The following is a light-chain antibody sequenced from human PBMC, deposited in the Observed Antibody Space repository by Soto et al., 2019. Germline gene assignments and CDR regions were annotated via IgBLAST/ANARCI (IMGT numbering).Light chain of an antibody. CDR3: QQYNNWPRT. CDR2: GTS. CDR1: QDVSTN. J-gene: IGKJ3*01. V-gene: IGKV3-15*01. Sequence: DIAMTQSPVTLSVSPGERATLSCRASQDVSTNLAWYQQKPGQAPRLLLYGTSTRAAGVPARFSGSGSGTEFTLTINSLQSEDFAVYYCQQYNNWPRTFGPGTKVDI.